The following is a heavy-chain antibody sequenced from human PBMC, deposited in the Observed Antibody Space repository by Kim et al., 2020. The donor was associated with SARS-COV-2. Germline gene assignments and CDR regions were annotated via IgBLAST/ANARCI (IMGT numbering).Heavy chain of an antibody. V-gene: IGHV3-48*03. Sequence: GGSLRLSCAASGFTFSSYEMNWVRQAPGKGLEWVSYISSSGSTIYYADSVKGRFTISRDNAKNSLYLQMNSLRAEDTAVYYCAHGDTDYYYYGMDVWGQGTTVTVSS. J-gene: IGHJ6*02. CDR1: GFTFSSYE. CDR3: AHGDTDYYYYGMDV. CDR2: ISSSGSTI. D-gene: IGHD4-17*01.